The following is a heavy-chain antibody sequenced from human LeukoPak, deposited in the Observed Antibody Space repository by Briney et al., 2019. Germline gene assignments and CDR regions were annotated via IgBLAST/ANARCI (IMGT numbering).Heavy chain of an antibody. J-gene: IGHJ6*02. CDR3: ARGGGLDV. Sequence: GGSLRLSCAASGFTFSSYWMNWARQAPGKGLEWVSSINHNGNVNYYVDSVKGRFTISRDNAKNSLYLQMSNLRAEDTAVYFCARGGGLDVWAKGPRSPSP. D-gene: IGHD3-16*01. CDR1: GFTFSSYW. CDR2: INHNGNVN. V-gene: IGHV3-7*03.